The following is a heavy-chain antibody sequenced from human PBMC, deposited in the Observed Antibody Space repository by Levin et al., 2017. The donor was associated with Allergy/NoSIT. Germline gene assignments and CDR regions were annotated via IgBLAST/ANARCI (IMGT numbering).Heavy chain of an antibody. CDR3: ASGPALDVFEF. Sequence: ASVKVSCRASGHTVTSYPIHWVRQAPGQTLEWMGWLNAGNGNVKYAQRFQGRVTFTRDTSANIAYLELNSLMSEDTAVYFCASGPALDVFEFWGQGTLVTVSS. D-gene: IGHD2-15*01. CDR1: GHTVTSYP. CDR2: LNAGNGNV. V-gene: IGHV1-3*01. J-gene: IGHJ4*02.